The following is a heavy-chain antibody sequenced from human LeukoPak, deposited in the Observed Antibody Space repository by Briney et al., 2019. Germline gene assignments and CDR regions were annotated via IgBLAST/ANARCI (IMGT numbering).Heavy chain of an antibody. CDR3: ARDWGDCSSTSCYTHLGY. Sequence: GSSVKVSCKASGCTFSSYAISWVRQAPGQGLEWMGRIIPILGIANYAQKLQGRVTITTDTSTSTAYMELSSLRSEDTAVYYCARDWGDCSSTSCYTHLGYWGQGTLVTVSS. CDR1: GCTFSSYA. J-gene: IGHJ4*02. D-gene: IGHD2-2*02. CDR2: IIPILGIA. V-gene: IGHV1-69*04.